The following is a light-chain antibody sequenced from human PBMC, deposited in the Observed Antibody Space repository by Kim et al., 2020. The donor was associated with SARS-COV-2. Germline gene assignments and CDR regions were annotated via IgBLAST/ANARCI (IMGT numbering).Light chain of an antibody. Sequence: VALGQTVRITCHGDSLRSYYATWYQQKPGQAPILVIYGKNNRPSGIPDRFSGSSSGNTASLTIAGTQAGDAADYYCNSRDSNDNVVFGGGTKVTVL. J-gene: IGLJ2*01. CDR3: NSRDSNDNVV. V-gene: IGLV3-19*01. CDR2: GKN. CDR1: SLRSYY.